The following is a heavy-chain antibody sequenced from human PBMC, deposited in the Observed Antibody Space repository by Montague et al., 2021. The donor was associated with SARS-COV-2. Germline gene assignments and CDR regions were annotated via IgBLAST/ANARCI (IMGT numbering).Heavy chain of an antibody. CDR2: IYYSGST. J-gene: IGHJ4*02. Sequence: SETLSLTCSVSGGSFSTYYWSWIRQPPGKGLEWIGYIYYSGSTNYNPSLKSRVTISIDTSKNQFSLELSSVTAADMAVYYCACPGGYCTGGSCYYVFWGQGTLVTVSS. D-gene: IGHD2-15*01. CDR1: GGSFSTYY. CDR3: ACPGGYCTGGSCYYVF. V-gene: IGHV4-59*01.